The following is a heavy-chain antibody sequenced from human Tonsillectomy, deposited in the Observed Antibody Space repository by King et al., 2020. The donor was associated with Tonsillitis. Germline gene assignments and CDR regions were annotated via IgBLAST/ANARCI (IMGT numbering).Heavy chain of an antibody. CDR2: IYYSGTI. D-gene: IGHD1-26*01. V-gene: IGHV4-39*01. Sequence: QLQESGPGVVKPTETLSLTCTVSGGSISSSDHYWAWIRQPPGKGLEWIGFIYYSGTIFYNPSLKSRITISGGTSENRFSLKLSSLTAADTAVYFCARSVLGSFDYWGQGALVTVSS. J-gene: IGHJ4*02. CDR3: ARSVLGSFDY. CDR1: GGSISSSDHY.